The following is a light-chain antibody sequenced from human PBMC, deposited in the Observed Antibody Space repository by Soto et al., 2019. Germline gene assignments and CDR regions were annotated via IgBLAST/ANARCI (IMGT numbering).Light chain of an antibody. CDR1: SSDVGGYIY. CDR2: DVS. J-gene: IGLJ1*01. CDR3: CSYAGNYTYA. V-gene: IGLV2-11*01. Sequence: QSARTQPRSGSGAPGQSGTISCTGTSSDVGGYIYVSWYQQHPGKAPKLMMFDVSKRPSGVPDRFSGSKSDNTASLTISGLQTEDEADYFCCSYAGNYTYAFGTGTKVTVL.